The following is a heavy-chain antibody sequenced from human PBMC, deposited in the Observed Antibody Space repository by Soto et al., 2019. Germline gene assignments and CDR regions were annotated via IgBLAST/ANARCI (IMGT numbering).Heavy chain of an antibody. CDR3: AKDYGSGSYYRGDAFDI. V-gene: IGHV3-23*01. CDR2: ISGSGGST. J-gene: IGHJ3*02. CDR1: GFTFSSYA. Sequence: EVQLLESGGGLVQPGGSLRLSCAASGFTFSSYAMSWVRQAPGKGLEWVSAISGSGGSTYYADSVKGRFTISRDNSNNTLYLQMNSLRAEDTAGYYCAKDYGSGSYYRGDAFDIWGQGTMVTVSS. D-gene: IGHD3-10*01.